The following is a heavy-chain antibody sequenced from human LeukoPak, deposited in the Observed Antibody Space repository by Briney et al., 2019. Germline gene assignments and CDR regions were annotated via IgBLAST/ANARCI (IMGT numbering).Heavy chain of an antibody. CDR3: ASRSNTVTDYGWYYYYGMDV. Sequence: ASVKVSCKASGGTFSSYAISWVRQAPGQGLEWMGGIIPIFGTANYAQKFQGRVTITADESTSTAYMELSSLRSEDTAVYYCASRSNTVTDYGWYYYYGMDVWGQGTTVTVSS. J-gene: IGHJ6*01. CDR1: GGTFSSYA. V-gene: IGHV1-69*01. D-gene: IGHD4-17*01. CDR2: IIPIFGTA.